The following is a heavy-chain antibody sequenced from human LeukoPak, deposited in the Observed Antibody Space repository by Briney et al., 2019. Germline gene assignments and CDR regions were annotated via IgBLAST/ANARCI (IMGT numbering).Heavy chain of an antibody. CDR1: GFTFSSYS. D-gene: IGHD2-15*01. V-gene: IGHV3-21*01. J-gene: IGHJ4*02. Sequence: GGSLRLSCAASGFTFSSYSMSWVRQAPGKGLEWVSYISSSSSYIYYADSVKGRFTISRDNAKNSLYLQMNSLRAEDTAVYYCARGYCSGGSCRKLDYWGQGTLVTVSS. CDR2: ISSSSSYI. CDR3: ARGYCSGGSCRKLDY.